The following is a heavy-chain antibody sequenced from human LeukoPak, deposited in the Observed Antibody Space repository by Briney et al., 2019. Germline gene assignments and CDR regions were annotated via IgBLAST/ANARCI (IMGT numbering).Heavy chain of an antibody. Sequence: SETLSLTCTVSGGSISSYYWSWIRQPPGKGLEWIGYIYYSGSTNYNPSFKSRVTIPLDTSKTQFSLKLSSVTAADTAFYYCARTVSGYYFNAWGPGTLVTVSS. CDR1: GGSISSYY. D-gene: IGHD5-12*01. V-gene: IGHV4-59*01. CDR3: ARTVSGYYFNA. CDR2: IYYSGST. J-gene: IGHJ5*02.